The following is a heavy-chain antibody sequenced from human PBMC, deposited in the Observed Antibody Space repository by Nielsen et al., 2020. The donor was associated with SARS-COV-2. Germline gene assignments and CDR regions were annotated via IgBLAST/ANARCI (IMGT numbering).Heavy chain of an antibody. D-gene: IGHD5-12*01. CDR1: GASIGSGGYF. CDR2: IYFTGRT. CDR3: AREASGYDHYKYGMDV. Sequence: LRLSCTVSGASIGSGGYFWSWIRQHPGKGLEWIGYIYFTGRTSYNPSLKSRVAMSVDTSKNQFSLDLKSVTAADTAVYYCAREASGYDHYKYGMDVWGLGATVTVSS. V-gene: IGHV4-31*03. J-gene: IGHJ6*02.